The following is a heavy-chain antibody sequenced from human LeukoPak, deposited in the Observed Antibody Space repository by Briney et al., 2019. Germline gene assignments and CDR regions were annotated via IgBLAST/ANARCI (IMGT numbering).Heavy chain of an antibody. D-gene: IGHD1-26*01. Sequence: SETLSLPCTVSIASITKYHWSWIRQSPGKGLEWIAYIYYNGNTNYNPSLKSRASISVDTPKNLCSLRLSSVTAADTAVYYCARHAIYSGGYSFWFDPWGLGTLVTVSS. CDR3: ARHAIYSGGYSFWFDP. J-gene: IGHJ5*02. V-gene: IGHV4-59*08. CDR1: IASITKYH. CDR2: IYYNGNT.